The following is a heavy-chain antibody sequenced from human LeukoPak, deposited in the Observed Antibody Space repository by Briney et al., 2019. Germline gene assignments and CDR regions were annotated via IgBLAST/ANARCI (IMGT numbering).Heavy chain of an antibody. CDR2: IGTAGDT. Sequence: GGSLRLSCAASGFTFSSYDMHWVRQATGKGLEWVSAIGTAGDTYYPGSVKGRFTISRENAKNSLYLQMNSLRAGDTAVYYCARVSAMIVVVRQRLLYYFDYWGQGTLVTVSS. J-gene: IGHJ4*02. V-gene: IGHV3-13*01. CDR1: GFTFSSYD. D-gene: IGHD3-22*01. CDR3: ARVSAMIVVVRQRLLYYFDY.